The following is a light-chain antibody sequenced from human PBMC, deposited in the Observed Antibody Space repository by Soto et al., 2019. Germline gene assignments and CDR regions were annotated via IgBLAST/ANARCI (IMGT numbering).Light chain of an antibody. CDR3: SSYTSSTNYV. CDR1: SSDVDFYNF. J-gene: IGLJ1*01. V-gene: IGLV2-14*01. Sequence: QSALTQPASVSGSPGQSITISCTGTSSDVDFYNFVSWYQQHPGKAPKLIIYEVSNRSSGVSSRFSGSKSGNTASLTISGLRAEDEADYYCSSYTSSTNYVFGTGTKVTVL. CDR2: EVS.